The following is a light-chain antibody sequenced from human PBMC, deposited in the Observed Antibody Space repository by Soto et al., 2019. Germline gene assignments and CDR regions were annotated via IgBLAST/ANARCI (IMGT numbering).Light chain of an antibody. CDR3: VLYMGSGIWV. CDR2: STN. V-gene: IGLV8-61*01. J-gene: IGLJ3*02. Sequence: QAVVTQEPSFSVSPGGTVTLTCGLSSGSVSTSYYPSWYQQTPGQAPRTLIYSTNTRSPGVPDRISGSILVNRAALTITGAQSDDESDYYCVLYMGSGIWVFGGGTKVTVL. CDR1: SGSVSTSYY.